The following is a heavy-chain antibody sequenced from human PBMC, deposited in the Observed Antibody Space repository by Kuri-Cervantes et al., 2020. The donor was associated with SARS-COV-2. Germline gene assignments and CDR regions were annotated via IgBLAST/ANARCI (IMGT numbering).Heavy chain of an antibody. J-gene: IGHJ5*02. CDR2: VNHNGGA. CDR1: GGSFSGHY. CDR3: ARLGGYRSGYNWFDP. D-gene: IGHD5-18*01. Sequence: GSLRLSCAVYGGSFSGHYWNWIRQPPGKGLEWIGEVNHNGGANYNPSLRSRVTISVDPSKAQFSLNLISVTAADTAVYYCARLGGYRSGYNWFDPWGQGTLVTVSS. V-gene: IGHV4-34*01.